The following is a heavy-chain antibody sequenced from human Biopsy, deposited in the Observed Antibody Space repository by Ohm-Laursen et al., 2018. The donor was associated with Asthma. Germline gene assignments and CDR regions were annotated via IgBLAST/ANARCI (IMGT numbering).Heavy chain of an antibody. CDR3: ARKAGSCISRTCYSLDF. D-gene: IGHD2-2*01. Sequence: SSVKVSCKTLGGTFNTYVIGWVRQAPGQGLEWMGGINSVFGATTYPQKFQDRVTITADDSTSTVYMELSSLRSEDTAVYYCARKAGSCISRTCYSLDFWGQGTLVTVSS. CDR1: GGTFNTYV. V-gene: IGHV1-69*01. CDR2: INSVFGAT. J-gene: IGHJ4*02.